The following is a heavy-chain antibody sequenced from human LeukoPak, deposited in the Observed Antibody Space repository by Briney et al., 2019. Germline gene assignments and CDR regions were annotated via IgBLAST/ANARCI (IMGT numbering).Heavy chain of an antibody. J-gene: IGHJ6*03. CDR2: INPNSGGT. Sequence: GASVKVSCKASGYTFTGYYMHWVRQAPGQGLEWMGWINPNSGGTNYAQKFQGRATMTRDTSISTAYMELSRLRSDDTAVYYCARESATMVRGVPDYYYYYYMDVWGKGTTVTVSS. D-gene: IGHD3-10*01. CDR3: ARESATMVRGVPDYYYYYYMDV. CDR1: GYTFTGYY. V-gene: IGHV1-2*02.